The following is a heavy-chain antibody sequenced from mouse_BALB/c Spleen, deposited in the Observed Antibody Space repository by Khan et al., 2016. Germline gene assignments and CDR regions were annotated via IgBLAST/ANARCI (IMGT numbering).Heavy chain of an antibody. V-gene: IGHV1S135*01. CDR2: IDPYNGGT. CDR1: GYAFTSYN. Sequence: VQLKQSGPELVKPGASVKVSCKASGYAFTSYNMYWVKQSHGKSLEWIGYIDPYNGGTNYNQKFKGKATLTVDKSSSTAYMHLNSLTSEDSAVYYCAREGVTTVVAKGLAFWGQGTTLTVSS. J-gene: IGHJ2*01. D-gene: IGHD1-1*01. CDR3: AREGVTTVVAKGLAF.